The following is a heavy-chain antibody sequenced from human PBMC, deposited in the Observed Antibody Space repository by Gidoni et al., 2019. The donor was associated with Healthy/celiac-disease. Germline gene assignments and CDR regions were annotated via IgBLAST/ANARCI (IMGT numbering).Heavy chain of an antibody. CDR1: GFTFSEYY. J-gene: IGHJ4*02. D-gene: IGHD2-15*01. Sequence: QVQLVESGGGLVKPGGSLRLSCAASGFTFSEYYMSWIRQAPGKGLGWVSYISSSGSTIYYADSVKGRFTISRDNAKNSLYLQMNSLRAEDTAVYYCASEYTYCSGGSCYPNFDYWGQGTLVTVSS. CDR3: ASEYTYCSGGSCYPNFDY. V-gene: IGHV3-11*01. CDR2: ISSSGSTI.